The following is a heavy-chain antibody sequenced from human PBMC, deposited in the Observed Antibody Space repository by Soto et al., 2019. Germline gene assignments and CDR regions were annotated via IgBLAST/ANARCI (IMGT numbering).Heavy chain of an antibody. J-gene: IGHJ3*02. CDR1: GYTFTSYG. Sequence: ASVKVSCKASGYTFTSYGISWVRQAPGQGLEWMGWISAYNGNTNYAQKLQGRVTMTTDTSTSTAYMELRSLRSDDTAVYYCARNPRSGIAAAGHDAFDIWGQGTMVTVSS. V-gene: IGHV1-18*01. CDR3: ARNPRSGIAAAGHDAFDI. D-gene: IGHD6-13*01. CDR2: ISAYNGNT.